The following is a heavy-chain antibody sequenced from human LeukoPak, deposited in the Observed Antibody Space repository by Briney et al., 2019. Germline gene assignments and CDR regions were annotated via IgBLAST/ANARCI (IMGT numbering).Heavy chain of an antibody. CDR3: AKELAAAGDY. V-gene: IGHV3-23*01. CDR2: ISGSGGST. D-gene: IGHD6-13*01. Sequence: ETLSLTCAVYGGSFSGYYWSWVRQAPGKGLEWVSAISGSGGSTYYADSVKGRFTISRDNSKNTLYLQMNSLRAEDTAVYYCAKELAAAGDYWGQGTLVTVSS. CDR1: GGSFSGYY. J-gene: IGHJ4*02.